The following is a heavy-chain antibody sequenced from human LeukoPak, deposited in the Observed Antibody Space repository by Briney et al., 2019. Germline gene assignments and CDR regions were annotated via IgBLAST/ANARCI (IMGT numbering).Heavy chain of an antibody. CDR2: IYHSGST. D-gene: IGHD3-22*01. J-gene: IGHJ4*02. CDR3: ARGPVNGFATMIVVVFDY. CDR1: GGSISSGGYS. Sequence: PSETLSLTCAVSGGSISSGGYSWSWIRQPPGKGLEGIGYIYHSGSTYYNPSLKSRVTISVDTSKNQFSLKLSSVTAADTAVYYCARGPVNGFATMIVVVFDYWGQGTLATVSS. V-gene: IGHV4-30-2*01.